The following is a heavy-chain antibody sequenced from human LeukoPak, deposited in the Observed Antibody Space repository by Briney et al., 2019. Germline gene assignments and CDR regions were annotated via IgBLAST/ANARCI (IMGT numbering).Heavy chain of an antibody. CDR3: ARDHAAFDI. V-gene: IGHV1-2*02. J-gene: IGHJ3*02. CDR2: INPNSGDT. CDR1: GYTLSGYY. Sequence: GASVKVSCKASGYTLSGYYIHWVRQAPVQGLEWMGWINPNSGDTNYAQKFQRRVTMTRDTSTSTAYMELSRLTSDDMAVYYCARDHAAFDIWGQGTMVTVSS.